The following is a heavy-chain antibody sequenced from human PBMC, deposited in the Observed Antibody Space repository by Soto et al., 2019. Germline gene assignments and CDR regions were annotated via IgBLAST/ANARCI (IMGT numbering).Heavy chain of an antibody. CDR1: GGSISSYY. J-gene: IGHJ6*02. CDR3: ARQGFGPLHGLVDV. D-gene: IGHD3-10*01. CDR2: VHHSWGS. V-gene: IGHV4-59*08. Sequence: QVQLQESGPGLVKPSETLSLSCTVSGGSISSYYWSWFRQSPGKRMEWIGYVHHSWGSSYNPSLPXXVXXSLATSKRQFSLKVTSVTATDPAVYYCARQGFGPLHGLVDVWGQGTTVTVSS.